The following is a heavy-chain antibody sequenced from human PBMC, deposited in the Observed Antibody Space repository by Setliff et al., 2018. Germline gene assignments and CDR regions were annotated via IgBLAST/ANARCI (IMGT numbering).Heavy chain of an antibody. CDR3: ARGDASIIGGGYFDY. J-gene: IGHJ4*02. CDR2: IDPSGNT. D-gene: IGHD3-10*01. CDR1: GGSISSGSNY. V-gene: IGHV4-61*09. Sequence: SETLSLTCTVSGGSISSGSNYWSWIRQPAGRGLEWIGHIDPSGNTNYHPSLKSRVTISGDTSKNQLSLKLTSVTAADTAVYYCARGDASIIGGGYFDYWGQGTPVTVSS.